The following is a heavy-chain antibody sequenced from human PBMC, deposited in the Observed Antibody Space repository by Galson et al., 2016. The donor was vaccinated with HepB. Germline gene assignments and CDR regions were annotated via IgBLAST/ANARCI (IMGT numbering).Heavy chain of an antibody. CDR1: GFTFSSYA. CDR2: ISYDGNNK. Sequence: SLRLSCAASGFTFSSYAMHWVRQAPGKGLEWVALISYDGNNKYYADSVRGRFTISRDNSKNTLYLQMNSLRPEDTAVYYCARKWAYDRTIIDYWGQGTLVTVPS. V-gene: IGHV3-30-3*01. CDR3: ARKWAYDRTIIDY. J-gene: IGHJ4*02. D-gene: IGHD3-22*01.